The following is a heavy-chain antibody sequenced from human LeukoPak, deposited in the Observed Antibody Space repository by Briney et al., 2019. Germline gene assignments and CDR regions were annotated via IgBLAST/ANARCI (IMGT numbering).Heavy chain of an antibody. CDR1: GFTLSIYG. CDR3: ARDSGRGENRVLAY. V-gene: IGHV3-33*01. CDR2: IWYDGSNK. D-gene: IGHD3-16*01. J-gene: IGHJ4*02. Sequence: VGSLRVSCAASGFTLSIYGIRCVREAPGKGVGWVADIWYDGSNKYYADSVKGRFTISRDNSKNTLYLQMNSLRAEDTAVYYCARDSGRGENRVLAYWGQGTLVTVSS.